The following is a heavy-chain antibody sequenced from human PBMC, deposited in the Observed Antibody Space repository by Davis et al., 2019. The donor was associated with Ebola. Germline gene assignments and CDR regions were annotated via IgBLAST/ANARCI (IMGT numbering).Heavy chain of an antibody. CDR2: FYSGGST. Sequence: GGSLRLSCAASGFTISSNYMNWVRQAPGKGLEWVSVFYSGGSTYYADSVKGRFTISRDNSKNTLYLQVNSLRAEDTAVYYCAREGGQLVLRMDVWGKGTTVTVSS. J-gene: IGHJ6*04. CDR1: GFTISSNY. D-gene: IGHD6-6*01. V-gene: IGHV3-66*01. CDR3: AREGGQLVLRMDV.